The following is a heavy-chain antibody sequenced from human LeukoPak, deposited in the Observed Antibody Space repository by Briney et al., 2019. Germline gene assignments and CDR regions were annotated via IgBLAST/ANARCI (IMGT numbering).Heavy chain of an antibody. D-gene: IGHD3-10*01. Sequence: SETLSLTCAVYGGSFSGYYWSWIRQPPGKGLEWIGEINHSGSTNYNPSLKSRVTISVDTSKNQFSLKLSSVTAADTAVYYCARAPVIRITMVRGVVPRRCFDYWGQGTLVTVSS. CDR1: GGSFSGYY. J-gene: IGHJ4*02. CDR3: ARAPVIRITMVRGVVPRRCFDY. CDR2: INHSGST. V-gene: IGHV4-34*01.